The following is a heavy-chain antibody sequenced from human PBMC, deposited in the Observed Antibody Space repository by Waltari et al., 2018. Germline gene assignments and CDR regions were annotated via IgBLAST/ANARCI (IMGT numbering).Heavy chain of an antibody. CDR1: GYSFTSYW. Sequence: EVQLVQSGAEVKKPGESLKISCKGSGYSFTSYWIGWVRQMPGEGLEWMGIIYPGDSDTRYSPSFQGQVTISADKSISTAYLQWSSLKASDTAMYYCARLKRERTTGPRGVSFDYWGQGTLVTVSS. V-gene: IGHV5-51*01. J-gene: IGHJ4*02. D-gene: IGHD3-10*01. CDR2: IYPGDSDT. CDR3: ARLKRERTTGPRGVSFDY.